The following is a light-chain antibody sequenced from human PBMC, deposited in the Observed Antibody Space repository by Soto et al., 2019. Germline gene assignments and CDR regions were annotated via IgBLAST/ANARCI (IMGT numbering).Light chain of an antibody. V-gene: IGKV3-20*01. CDR3: RHYVGAATIT. Sequence: IGLTQSAGTLSLSPGESATLSCRASQGVXSRFAWYKRKPGQATRLLTSGASSRATGIADRFSGSGSGKDFTLNISRMVPEDFLLYYCRHYVGAATITFGQGTRLDNK. J-gene: IGKJ5*01. CDR2: GAS. CDR1: QGVXSRF.